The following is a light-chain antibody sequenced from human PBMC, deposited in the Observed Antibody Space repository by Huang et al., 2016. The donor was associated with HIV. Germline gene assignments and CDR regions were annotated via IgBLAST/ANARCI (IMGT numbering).Light chain of an antibody. CDR3: QQYNSYWT. V-gene: IGKV1-5*03. CDR2: KAS. CDR1: QSISSW. J-gene: IGKJ1*01. Sequence: DTQMTQSPSTLSASVGDRVTITCRASQSISSWLAWYQQKPGKDPKLLIYKASSLEIGVPSRFSGSGSVTEFTLTISSLQPDDFATYYCQQYNSYWTFGQGTKVEIK.